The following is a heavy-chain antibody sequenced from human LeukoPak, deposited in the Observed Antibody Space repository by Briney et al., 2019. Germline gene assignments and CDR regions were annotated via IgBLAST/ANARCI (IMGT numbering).Heavy chain of an antibody. D-gene: IGHD3-22*01. J-gene: IGHJ4*02. CDR3: ARVPMYDSSGYYIDFDY. CDR2: INPSGGST. CDR1: GYTFTSYY. V-gene: IGHV1-46*01. Sequence: ASVKVSCKASGYTFTSYYMHWVRQAPGQGLEWMGIINPSGGSTSYAQKFQGRVTMTRDTSTSTVYMGLSSLRSEDTAVYYCARVPMYDSSGYYIDFDYWGQGTLVTVSS.